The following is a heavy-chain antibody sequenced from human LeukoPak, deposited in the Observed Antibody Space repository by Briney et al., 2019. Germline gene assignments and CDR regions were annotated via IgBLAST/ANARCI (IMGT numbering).Heavy chain of an antibody. Sequence: ASVKVSCKASGYTFTGYYMYWVRQAPGQGLEWMGWINPNSGGTNYAQKFQGRVTMTRDTSITTAYMELSRLTSDDTAVYYCASGSYSYYYMDVWGKGTTVTVSS. CDR2: INPNSGGT. CDR1: GYTFTGYY. CDR3: ASGSYSYYYMDV. D-gene: IGHD1-26*01. J-gene: IGHJ6*03. V-gene: IGHV1-2*02.